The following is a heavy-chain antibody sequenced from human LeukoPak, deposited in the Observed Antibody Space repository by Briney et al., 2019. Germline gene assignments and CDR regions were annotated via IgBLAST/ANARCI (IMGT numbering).Heavy chain of an antibody. V-gene: IGHV4-34*01. J-gene: IGHJ5*02. CDR2: INHSGSA. CDR3: ARGICSASGSCNWFAP. CDR1: GESFSGYF. D-gene: IGHD3-10*01. Sequence: PSETLSLTCAVYGESFSGYFWSWIRQPPGKGLEWIGDINHSGSANYNPSLKSRVTVSVDTSKNQLSLRLSSVTAADTAVYYCARGICSASGSCNWFAPWGQGTLVTVSS.